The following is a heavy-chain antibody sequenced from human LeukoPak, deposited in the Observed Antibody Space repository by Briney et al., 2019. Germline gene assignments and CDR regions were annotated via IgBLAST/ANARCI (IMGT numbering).Heavy chain of an antibody. J-gene: IGHJ4*02. CDR3: AKGYSRVDY. D-gene: IGHD5-12*01. Sequence: GESLKISCKASGYFFTSYWIGWVRQMPGKGLEWMGIINPSDSDTRYSPSFQGQVTISADKSISTVYIQWSSLKASDTAKYYCAKGYSRVDYWGQGTLVTVSS. CDR2: INPSDSDT. CDR1: GYFFTSYW. V-gene: IGHV5-51*01.